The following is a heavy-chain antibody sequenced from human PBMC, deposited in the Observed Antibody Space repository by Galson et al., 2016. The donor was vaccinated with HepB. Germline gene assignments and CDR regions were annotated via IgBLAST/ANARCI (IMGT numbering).Heavy chain of an antibody. J-gene: IGHJ4*02. V-gene: IGHV3-48*02. CDR3: ARSSYYFDS. Sequence: SLRLSCAGSGFKFSSYSMNWVRQAPGKGLEWLSYINSGSTSIYYADSVKGRFTVSRDNAKNSVYLQLNSLRDEDTALYYCARSSYYFDSWGQGTLVTVSS. CDR2: INSGSTSI. CDR1: GFKFSSYS.